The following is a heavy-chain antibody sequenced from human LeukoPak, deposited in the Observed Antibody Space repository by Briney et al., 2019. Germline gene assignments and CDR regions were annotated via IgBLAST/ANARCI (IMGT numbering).Heavy chain of an antibody. J-gene: IGHJ4*02. CDR3: ARTQYYYDSSGYYFFDY. Sequence: SGPALVKPTQSLTLTCTFSGFSLSTSGMRVSWIRQPPGKALEWLARIDWDDDKCYSTSLKTRLTISKDTSNNQVVLTMTNMDPVDTATYYCARTQYYYDSSGYYFFDYWGQGTLVTVCS. CDR2: IDWDDDK. V-gene: IGHV2-70*04. D-gene: IGHD3-22*01. CDR1: GFSLSTSGMR.